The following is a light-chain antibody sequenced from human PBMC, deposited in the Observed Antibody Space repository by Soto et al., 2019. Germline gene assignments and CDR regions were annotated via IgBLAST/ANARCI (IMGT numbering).Light chain of an antibody. CDR1: QSISRY. V-gene: IGKV1-39*01. J-gene: IGKJ4*01. CDR2: AAS. CDR3: QQSYEFPLT. Sequence: IQMTQSPSSLSASVGDRVTITCRASQSISRYLNWYQQIPGKAPKLLIYAASTLQSGVPSRFSGSGSGTDFTLTIISLQPEDFATYYCQQSYEFPLTFGEGTKVEIK.